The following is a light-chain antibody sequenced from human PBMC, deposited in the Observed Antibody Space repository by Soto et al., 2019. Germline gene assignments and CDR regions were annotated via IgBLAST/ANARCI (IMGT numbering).Light chain of an antibody. Sequence: EIVLTQSPATLSLSPGERGTLSCRASQSVTDYLGWYQQKPGQAPRLLVYDVSNRAPGIPARFSGGGSGTNFTLTISNLEPEDFAVYYCQQRSDWPWTFGRGTKVEFK. J-gene: IGKJ1*01. CDR1: QSVTDY. V-gene: IGKV3-11*01. CDR3: QQRSDWPWT. CDR2: DVS.